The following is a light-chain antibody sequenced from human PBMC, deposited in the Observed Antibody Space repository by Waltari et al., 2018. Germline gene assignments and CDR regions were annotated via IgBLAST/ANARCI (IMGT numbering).Light chain of an antibody. J-gene: IGKJ1*01. CDR1: QVVGKY. CDR3: QKYDFLPAT. V-gene: IGKV3-20*01. CDR2: HTS. Sequence: EVVLTQSPRTLSLSPGARATTSCRASQVVGKYLAWYQQRPGQAPRLLLYHTSIRATGIPDRFSGGGYGTDFSLTISRLEPEDFAVYYCQKYDFLPATFGQGTTVEIK.